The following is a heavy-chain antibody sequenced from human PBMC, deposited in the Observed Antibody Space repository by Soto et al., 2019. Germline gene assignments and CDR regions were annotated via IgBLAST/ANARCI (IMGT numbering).Heavy chain of an antibody. CDR3: ARGVGGSGLNWFDP. CDR2: IYATGTT. J-gene: IGHJ5*02. D-gene: IGHD6-19*01. CDR1: GASISGFH. Sequence: SETLSLTCTVSGASISGFHWSWIRKSAGKGLEWIGRIYATGTTDYNPSLKSRVMMSVDTSKKQFSMKLASVTAADTAVYYCARGVGGSGLNWFDPWGQGTLVTVSS. V-gene: IGHV4-4*07.